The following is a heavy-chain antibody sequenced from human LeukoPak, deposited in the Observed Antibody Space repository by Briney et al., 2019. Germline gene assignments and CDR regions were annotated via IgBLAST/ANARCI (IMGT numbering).Heavy chain of an antibody. CDR1: GGSFSGYY. Sequence: SETLSLTCAVYGGSFSGYYWSWIRQPPGKGLEWIGYIYHSGSTYYNPSLKSRVTISVDRSKNQFSLKLSSVTAADTAVYYCASNQIGVPLRNAFDIWGQGTMVTVSS. CDR3: ASNQIGVPLRNAFDI. CDR2: IYHSGST. D-gene: IGHD3-16*01. J-gene: IGHJ3*02. V-gene: IGHV4-34*01.